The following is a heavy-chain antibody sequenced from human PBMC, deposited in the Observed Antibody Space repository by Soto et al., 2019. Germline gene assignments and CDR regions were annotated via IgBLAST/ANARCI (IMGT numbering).Heavy chain of an antibody. Sequence: ASVKVSCKASGYTFTSYGISWVRQAPGQGLEWMGWISAYNGNTNYAQKLQGRVTMTTDTSTSTAYMELRSLRSDDTAVYYCARDWARYSSGWCLGYWGQGTLVTVSS. CDR3: ARDWARYSSGWCLGY. D-gene: IGHD6-19*01. CDR2: ISAYNGNT. CDR1: GYTFTSYG. V-gene: IGHV1-18*01. J-gene: IGHJ4*02.